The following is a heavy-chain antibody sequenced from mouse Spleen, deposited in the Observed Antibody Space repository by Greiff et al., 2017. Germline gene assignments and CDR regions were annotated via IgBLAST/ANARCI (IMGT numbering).Heavy chain of an antibody. V-gene: IGHV5-9-3*01. Sequence: EVQLQESGGGLVKPGGSLKLSCAASGFTFSSYAMSWVRQTPEKRLEWVATISSGGSYTYYPDSVKGRFTISRDNAKNTLYLQMSSLRSEDTAMYYCATYGSSLYYFDYWGQGTTLTVSS. J-gene: IGHJ2*01. D-gene: IGHD1-1*01. CDR3: ATYGSSLYYFDY. CDR2: ISSGGSYT. CDR1: GFTFSSYA.